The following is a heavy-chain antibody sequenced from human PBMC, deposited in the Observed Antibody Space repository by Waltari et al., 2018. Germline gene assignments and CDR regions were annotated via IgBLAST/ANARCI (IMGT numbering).Heavy chain of an antibody. CDR1: GLNLRRHW. J-gene: IGHJ4*02. V-gene: IGHV3-7*01. CDR2: IKEDGSEI. D-gene: IGHD2-21*01. Sequence: EVQLVESGGGLVQPGGSLRLSCAASGLNLRRHWMSWVRQAPGKGLEWVANIKEDGSEIHYADSVKGRFTISRDNAKNSLYLQMNSLRAEDTAVYFCARDIDSCACYSEPSHYDYWGQGTPVTVSS. CDR3: ARDIDSCACYSEPSHYDY.